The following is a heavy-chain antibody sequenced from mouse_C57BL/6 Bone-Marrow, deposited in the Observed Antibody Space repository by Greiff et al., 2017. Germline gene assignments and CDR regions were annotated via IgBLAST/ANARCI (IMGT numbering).Heavy chain of an antibody. D-gene: IGHD1-1*01. Sequence: EVQLQQSGAELVRPGASVKLSCTASGFNIKDDYMHWVKQRPEQGLEWIGWIDPENGDTEYASKFQGKATITADRSSNTAYLQLSSLTSEDTAVYYCTTGYGSSDWYFDVWGTGTTVTVSS. CDR3: TTGYGSSDWYFDV. J-gene: IGHJ1*03. CDR2: IDPENGDT. V-gene: IGHV14-4*01. CDR1: GFNIKDDY.